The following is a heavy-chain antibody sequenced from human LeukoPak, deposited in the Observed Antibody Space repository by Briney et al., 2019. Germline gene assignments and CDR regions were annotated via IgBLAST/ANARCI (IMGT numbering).Heavy chain of an antibody. D-gene: IGHD3-22*01. CDR1: GGSISSSSYY. J-gene: IGHJ4*02. CDR2: IYYSGST. Sequence: PSETLSLTCTVSGGSISSSSYYWGWIRQPPGKGLEWIGSIYYSGSTYYNPSLKSRVTISVDTSKNQFSLKLSSVTAADTAVYYCARHFRPPYDSSGNYYFDYWGQGTLVTVSS. CDR3: ARHFRPPYDSSGNYYFDY. V-gene: IGHV4-39*01.